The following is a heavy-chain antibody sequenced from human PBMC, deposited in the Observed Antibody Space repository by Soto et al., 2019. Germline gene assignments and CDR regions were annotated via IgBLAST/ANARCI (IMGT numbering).Heavy chain of an antibody. D-gene: IGHD6-19*01. J-gene: IGHJ6*02. CDR2: ISGSGGST. CDR3: AKGEAVASYGMDV. Sequence: GGSLRLSCAASGFTFSSYAMSLVRQAPGKGLEWVSAISGSGGSTYYADSVKGRFTISRDNSKNTLYLQMNSLRAEDTAVYYCAKGEAVASYGMDVWGQGTTVTVSS. V-gene: IGHV3-23*01. CDR1: GFTFSSYA.